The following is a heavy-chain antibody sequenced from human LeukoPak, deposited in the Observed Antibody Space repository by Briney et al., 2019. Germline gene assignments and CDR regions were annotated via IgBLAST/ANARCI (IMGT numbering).Heavy chain of an antibody. V-gene: IGHV1-69*01. J-gene: IGHJ3*02. CDR1: GGTFSSYA. CDR2: IIPIFGTA. CDR3: ARVLEDIVVVPAAIRAFDI. D-gene: IGHD2-2*02. Sequence: GSSVKVSCKASGGTFSSYAISWVRQAPGQGLEWMGGIIPIFGTANYAQKFQGRVTITADESTSTAYMELSSLRSEDTAVYYCARVLEDIVVVPAAIRAFDIWGQGTMVTVSS.